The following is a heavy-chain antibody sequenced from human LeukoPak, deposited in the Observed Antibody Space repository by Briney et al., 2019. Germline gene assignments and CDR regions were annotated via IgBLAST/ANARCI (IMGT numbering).Heavy chain of an antibody. CDR1: GGSFSGYY. V-gene: IGHV4-34*01. Sequence: PSETLSLTCAVYGGSFSGYYWSWIRQPPGKGLEWIGEINHSGSINYNPSLKSRVTISVDTSKNQLSLKLSSVTAADTAVYYCARVLGSGWYGLIDYRGQGTLVTVSS. CDR3: ARVLGSGWYGLIDY. D-gene: IGHD6-19*01. CDR2: INHSGSI. J-gene: IGHJ4*02.